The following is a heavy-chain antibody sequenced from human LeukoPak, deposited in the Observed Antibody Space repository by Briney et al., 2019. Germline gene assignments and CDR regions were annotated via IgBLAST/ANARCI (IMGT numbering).Heavy chain of an antibody. CDR2: ISISGRV. J-gene: IGHJ5*02. CDR3: ARGFWSGSNWFDP. D-gene: IGHD3-3*01. V-gene: IGHV4-61*09. Sequence: PSQTLSLTCTASGGSISSGGYYWSWIRQPAGKGLEWIGHISISGRVKNNPSLKSRLTISVDTSKNQFSLRLSSVTAADTAVYYCARGFWSGSNWFDPWGQGTLVTVSS. CDR1: GGSISSGGYY.